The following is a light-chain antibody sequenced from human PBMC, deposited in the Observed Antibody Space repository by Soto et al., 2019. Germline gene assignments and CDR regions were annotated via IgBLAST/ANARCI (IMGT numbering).Light chain of an antibody. J-gene: IGKJ1*01. Sequence: DIEMTQSPSTLSASVGDRVTITCRASQGFSTWLAWYLHKPGNAPRLLIYDASTLESGVPSRFSGSGSGTEFTLTITSLQPDDSATYYCHQYNTYAGTFGQGTKVEIK. CDR3: HQYNTYAGT. CDR1: QGFSTW. CDR2: DAS. V-gene: IGKV1-5*01.